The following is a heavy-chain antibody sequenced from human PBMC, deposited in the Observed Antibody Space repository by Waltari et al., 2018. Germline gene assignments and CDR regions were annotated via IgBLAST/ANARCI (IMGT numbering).Heavy chain of an antibody. J-gene: IGHJ3*02. Sequence: QVQLVESGGGVVQPGRSLRLSCAASGFTFSSYGMHWVRQAPGKGLEWVAVISDDGSNKYYADSVKGRFTISRDNSKNTLYLQMNSLRAEDTAVYYCAKDPWGSDAFDIWGQGTMVTVSS. CDR3: AKDPWGSDAFDI. CDR1: GFTFSSYG. D-gene: IGHD1-26*01. CDR2: ISDDGSNK. V-gene: IGHV3-30*18.